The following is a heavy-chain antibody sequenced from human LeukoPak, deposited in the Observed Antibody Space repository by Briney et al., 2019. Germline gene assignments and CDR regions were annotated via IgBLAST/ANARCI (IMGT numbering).Heavy chain of an antibody. J-gene: IGHJ5*02. Sequence: PSETLSLTCTVSGGSISSSSYYWGWIRQPPGKGLEWIGSIYYSGSTYYNPSLKSRVTISVDTSKNQFSLKLSSVTAADTAVYYCARQTPVYSYGYTVTPFSWFDPWGQGTLVTVSS. CDR1: GGSISSSSYY. V-gene: IGHV4-39*01. CDR3: ARQTPVYSYGYTVTPFSWFDP. D-gene: IGHD5-18*01. CDR2: IYYSGST.